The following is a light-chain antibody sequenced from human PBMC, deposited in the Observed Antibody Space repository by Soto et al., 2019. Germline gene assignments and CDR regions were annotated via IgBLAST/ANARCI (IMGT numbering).Light chain of an antibody. J-gene: IGKJ5*01. V-gene: IGKV3-15*01. Sequence: EIVMTQSPATLSVSPGERATLSCRASQSVSSNLAWYQQKRGQAPRLLIYGASTRATSIPARFSGSGSGTEFTLTINSLQSEDFAVYYCQQYDNWPPITFGQGTRLEIK. CDR3: QQYDNWPPIT. CDR2: GAS. CDR1: QSVSSN.